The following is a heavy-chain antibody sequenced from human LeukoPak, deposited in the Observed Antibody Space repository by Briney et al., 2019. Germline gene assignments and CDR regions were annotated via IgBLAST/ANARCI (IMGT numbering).Heavy chain of an antibody. Sequence: PSETLSLTCAVSGGSISSSNWWSWVRQPPGKGLEWIGEIYHSGSTNYNPSLKSRVTISVDKSKNQFSLKLSSVTAADAAVYYCARGYSSSWYRIFDAFDIWGQGTMVTVSS. CDR3: ARGYSSSWYRIFDAFDI. D-gene: IGHD6-13*01. V-gene: IGHV4-4*02. J-gene: IGHJ3*02. CDR2: IYHSGST. CDR1: GGSISSSNW.